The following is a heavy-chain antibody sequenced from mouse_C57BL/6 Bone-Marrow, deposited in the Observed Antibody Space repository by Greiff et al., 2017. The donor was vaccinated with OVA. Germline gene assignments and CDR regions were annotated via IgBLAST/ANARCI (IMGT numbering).Heavy chain of an antibody. CDR3: ASRQLRLPFDY. J-gene: IGHJ2*01. CDR1: GYTFTDYY. D-gene: IGHD3-2*02. V-gene: IGHV1-76*01. CDR2: IYPGSGNT. Sequence: QVQLQQSGAELVRPGASVKLSCKASGYTFTDYYINWVKQRPGQGLEWIARIYPGSGNTYYNEKFKGKATLTAEKSSSTAYMQLSSLTSEDSAVYFCASRQLRLPFDYWGQGTTLTVSS.